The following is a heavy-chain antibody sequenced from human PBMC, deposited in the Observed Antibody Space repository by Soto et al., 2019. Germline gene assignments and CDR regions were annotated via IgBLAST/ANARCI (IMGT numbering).Heavy chain of an antibody. Sequence: QVQLVESGGGVVQPGRSLRLSCAASGFTFSSYAMHWVRQAPGKGLEWVAVISYDGSNKYYADSVKGRFTISRDNSKNTLYLQMNSLRAEDTAVYYCARDKAYYDSSGRGGYFQHWGQGTLVTVSS. CDR1: GFTFSSYA. J-gene: IGHJ1*01. CDR2: ISYDGSNK. CDR3: ARDKAYYDSSGRGGYFQH. V-gene: IGHV3-30-3*01. D-gene: IGHD3-22*01.